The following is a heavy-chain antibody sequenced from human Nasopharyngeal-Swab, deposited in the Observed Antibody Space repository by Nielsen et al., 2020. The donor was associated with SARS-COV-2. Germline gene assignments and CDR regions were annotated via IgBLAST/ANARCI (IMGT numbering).Heavy chain of an antibody. J-gene: IGHJ3*02. CDR3: ARGTGHGAFDI. V-gene: IGHV4-39*07. Sequence: SETLSLTCTVSGGSISSDYYSWGWIRQPPGKGLEWIGEINHSGSTNYNPSLKSRVTISVDTSKNQFSLKLSSVTAADTAVYYCARGTGHGAFDIWGQGTMVTVSS. CDR1: GGSISSDYYS. CDR2: INHSGST. D-gene: IGHD3/OR15-3a*01.